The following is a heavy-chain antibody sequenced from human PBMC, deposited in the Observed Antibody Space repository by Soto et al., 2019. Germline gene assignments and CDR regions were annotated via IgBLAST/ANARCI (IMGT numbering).Heavy chain of an antibody. V-gene: IGHV4-59*01. CDR3: TRDGDGRMTTNPYYYHGMDV. CDR2: VYYSGGA. CDR1: GGSISGYY. Sequence: SETLSLTCTVSGGSISGYYWSWIRQPPGKGLEWIGNVYYSGGAKYNPSVKRRVSISVDTSKNQFSLNLSSVTAADTAVYYCTRDGDGRMTTNPYYYHGMDVWGPGITVTVSS. J-gene: IGHJ6*02. D-gene: IGHD2-21*02.